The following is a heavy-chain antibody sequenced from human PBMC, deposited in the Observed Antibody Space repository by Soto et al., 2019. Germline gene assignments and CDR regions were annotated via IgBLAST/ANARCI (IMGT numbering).Heavy chain of an antibody. D-gene: IGHD6-25*01. V-gene: IGHV1-8*01. CDR1: GYTFTSYD. J-gene: IGHJ6*02. Sequence: ASVKVSCKASGYTFTSYDINWVRQNTGQGLEWMGWMNPNSGNTGYAQKFQGRVTMTRNTSISTAYMELSSLRSEDTAVYYCARGDLSGSSGFYHYYYYGMDVWGQGTTVTVSS. CDR2: MNPNSGNT. CDR3: ARGDLSGSSGFYHYYYYGMDV.